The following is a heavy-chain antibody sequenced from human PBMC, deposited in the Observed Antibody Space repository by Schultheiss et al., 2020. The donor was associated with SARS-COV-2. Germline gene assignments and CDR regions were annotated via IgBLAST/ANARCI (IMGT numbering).Heavy chain of an antibody. CDR1: GYSISSGYY. CDR3: ARGSTIREGYFDY. V-gene: IGHV4-38-2*01. J-gene: IGHJ4*02. CDR2: MFHSGNT. D-gene: IGHD3-3*01. Sequence: SETLSLTCAVSGYSISSGYYWGWIRQPPGKGLEWLGSMFHSGNTYYNPSLKSRVTISVDTSNNQFFLTLSSVTAADTAVYYCARGSTIREGYFDYWGQGTLVTVSS.